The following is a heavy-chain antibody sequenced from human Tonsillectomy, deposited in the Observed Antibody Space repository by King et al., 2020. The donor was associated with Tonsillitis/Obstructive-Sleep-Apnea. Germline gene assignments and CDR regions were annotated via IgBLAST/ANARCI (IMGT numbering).Heavy chain of an antibody. CDR2: INHSGST. CDR1: GGSFSGYY. CDR3: ARGEIVVVPAANYYYYYMDV. D-gene: IGHD2-2*01. V-gene: IGHV4-34*01. Sequence: VQLPQWGAGLLKPSETLSLNCAVYGGSFSGYYWSRIRQPPGKGLEWIGEINHSGSTNYNPSLKSRVTISVDTSKNQFSLKLSSVTAADTAVYYCARGEIVVVPAANYYYYYMDVWGKGTTVTVSS. J-gene: IGHJ6*03.